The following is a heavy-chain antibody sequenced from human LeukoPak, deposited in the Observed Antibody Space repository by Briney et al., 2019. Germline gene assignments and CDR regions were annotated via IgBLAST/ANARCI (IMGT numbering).Heavy chain of an antibody. CDR2: ISWNSGSI. Sequence: PGGSLRLSCAASGFIFSSSAMGWVRQAPGKGLEWVSGISWNSGSIGYADSVKGRFTISRDNAKNSLYLQMNSLRAEDTALYYCAKAPYGDYATIDYWGQGTLVTVSS. J-gene: IGHJ4*02. CDR1: GFIFSSSA. D-gene: IGHD4-17*01. CDR3: AKAPYGDYATIDY. V-gene: IGHV3-9*01.